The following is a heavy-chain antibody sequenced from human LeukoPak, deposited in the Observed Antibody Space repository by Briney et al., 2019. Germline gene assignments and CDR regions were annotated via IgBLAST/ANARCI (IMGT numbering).Heavy chain of an antibody. Sequence: GGSLRLSCVTSGLTFSGYDMFWVRQAPGKGLEWVANIKQDGSEKYYVDSVKGRFTISRDNAKNSLYLQMNSLRAEDTAVYYCARDSELLVAAAIYFDYWGQGTLVTVSS. CDR3: ARDSELLVAAAIYFDY. V-gene: IGHV3-7*01. CDR2: IKQDGSEK. D-gene: IGHD6-13*01. CDR1: GLTFSGYD. J-gene: IGHJ4*02.